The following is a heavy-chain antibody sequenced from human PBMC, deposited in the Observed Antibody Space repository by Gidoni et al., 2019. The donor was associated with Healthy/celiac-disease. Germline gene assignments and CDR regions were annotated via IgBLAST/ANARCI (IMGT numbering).Heavy chain of an antibody. CDR1: GGSISSGGYS. CDR2: IYHSGST. J-gene: IGHJ3*02. D-gene: IGHD6-19*01. Sequence: QLQLQESGSGLVKPSQTLSLTCAVSGGSISSGGYSWSWIRQPPGKGLEWIGYIYHSGSTYYNPSLKSRVTISVDRSKNQFSLKLSSVTAADTAVYYCAASISGWGTGYAFDIWGQGTMVTVSS. CDR3: AASISGWGTGYAFDI. V-gene: IGHV4-30-2*01.